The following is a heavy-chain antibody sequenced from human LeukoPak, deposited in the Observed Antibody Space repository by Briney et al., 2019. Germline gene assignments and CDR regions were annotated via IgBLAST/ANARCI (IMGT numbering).Heavy chain of an antibody. CDR3: ARGELVYYYDSSGYGY. CDR2: MNPNSGNT. CDR1: GYTFSSHD. Sequence: ASVKVSCKASGYTFSSHDINWVRQVPGHGLEWLGWMNPNSGNTGYAQKFQGRVAMTRDTSTSTVYMELSSLRSEDTAVYYCARGELVYYYDSSGYGYWGQGTLVTVSS. J-gene: IGHJ4*02. D-gene: IGHD3-22*01. V-gene: IGHV1-8*01.